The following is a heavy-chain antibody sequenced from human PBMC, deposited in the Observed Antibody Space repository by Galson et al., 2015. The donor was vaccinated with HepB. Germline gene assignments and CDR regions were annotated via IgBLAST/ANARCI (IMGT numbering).Heavy chain of an antibody. V-gene: IGHV3-23*01. Sequence: SLRLSCAASGFTFKNYVMGWVRQAPGEGLEWVSGIIGTGGRTFYADSVKGRFTISRDNSKNTLYLQMNSLRAEDTAIYYCARMGSYGDYDFDPWGQGTLVIVSS. CDR1: GFTFKNYV. D-gene: IGHD4-17*01. CDR2: IIGTGGRT. J-gene: IGHJ5*02. CDR3: ARMGSYGDYDFDP.